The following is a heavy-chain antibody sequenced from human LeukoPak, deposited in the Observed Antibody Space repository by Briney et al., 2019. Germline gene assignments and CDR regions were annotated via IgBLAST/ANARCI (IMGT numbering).Heavy chain of an antibody. D-gene: IGHD3-22*01. V-gene: IGHV1-18*01. J-gene: IGHJ5*02. CDR2: ISAYNGNT. CDR3: ARATDYYDSSGYPFDP. Sequence: GASVKVSCXASGYTFTSYGISWVRQAPGQGLEWMGWISAYNGNTNYAQKLQGRVTMTTDTSTSTAYMELRSLRSEDTAVYYCARATDYYDSSGYPFDPWGQGTLVTVSS. CDR1: GYTFTSYG.